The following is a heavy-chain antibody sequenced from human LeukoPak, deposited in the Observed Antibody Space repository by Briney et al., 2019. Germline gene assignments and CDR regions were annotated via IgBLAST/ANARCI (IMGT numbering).Heavy chain of an antibody. CDR1: GYSFTTYW. CDR3: ARRMVRGVMDYFDY. J-gene: IGHJ4*02. CDR2: IYLGDSDT. D-gene: IGHD3-10*01. V-gene: IGHV5-51*01. Sequence: GESLKISCKGSGYSFTTYWIGWVRQMPGKGLEWMGIIYLGDSDTRYSPSFQGQVTISADKSINTAYLQWSSLKASDTAMYYCARRMVRGVMDYFDYWGQGTLVTVSS.